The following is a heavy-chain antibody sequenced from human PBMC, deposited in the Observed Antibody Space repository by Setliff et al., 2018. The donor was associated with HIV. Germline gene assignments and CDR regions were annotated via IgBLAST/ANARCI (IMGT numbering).Heavy chain of an antibody. CDR3: ARVSMVRGVIHYYNYGMDV. V-gene: IGHV4-39*01. CDR1: GGSISSSSYY. Sequence: SETLSLTCTVSGGSISSSSYYWGWIRQPPGKGLEWIGSIYYSGSTYYNPSLKSRVTISVDTSKNQFSLKLDSVTAADTAVYYCARVSMVRGVIHYYNYGMDVWGQGTTVTVSS. D-gene: IGHD3-10*01. J-gene: IGHJ6*02. CDR2: IYYSGST.